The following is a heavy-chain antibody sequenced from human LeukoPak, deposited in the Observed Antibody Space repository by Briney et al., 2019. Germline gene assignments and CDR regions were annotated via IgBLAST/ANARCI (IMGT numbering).Heavy chain of an antibody. Sequence: PGGSLRLSCAASGFTFSDYYMSWIRQAPGKGLEWVSYISSSGSTIYYADSVKGRFTISRDNAKNSLYLQMNSLRAEDTAVYYCARGSITMLVVVINFDYWGRGTLVTVSS. CDR3: ARGSITMLVVVINFDY. CDR1: GFTFSDYY. V-gene: IGHV3-11*04. D-gene: IGHD3-22*01. J-gene: IGHJ4*02. CDR2: ISSSGSTI.